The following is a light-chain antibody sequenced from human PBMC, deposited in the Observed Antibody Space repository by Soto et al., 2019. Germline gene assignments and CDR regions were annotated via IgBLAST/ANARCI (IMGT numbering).Light chain of an antibody. CDR3: QQLNSYPLS. V-gene: IGKV1-9*01. CDR2: GAS. Sequence: DIPLTQSPSFLSASVGDRVTITCRASQGISSHLAWYQQKPGKAPKLLIFGASTLQSGVPSKFSGSGSGTEFTLTISSLQPEDFAIYYCQQLNSYPLSFGGGTKVEFK. J-gene: IGKJ4*01. CDR1: QGISSH.